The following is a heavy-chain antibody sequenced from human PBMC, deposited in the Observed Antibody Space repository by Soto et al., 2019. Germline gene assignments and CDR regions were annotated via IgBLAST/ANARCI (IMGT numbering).Heavy chain of an antibody. D-gene: IGHD5-18*01. CDR2: IYHGGNT. V-gene: IGHV3-53*01. CDR3: ATGVDTAKDGY. CDR1: GFTVSSNH. J-gene: IGHJ4*02. Sequence: VQLVESGGGLIQPGGSLRLSCAASGFTVSSNHMTWIRQAPGRGPEWVSTIYHGGNTYYADSVKGRFAISRDNSKNMLYLQMNSVRAEDTAVYYCATGVDTAKDGYWGQGTLVTVSS.